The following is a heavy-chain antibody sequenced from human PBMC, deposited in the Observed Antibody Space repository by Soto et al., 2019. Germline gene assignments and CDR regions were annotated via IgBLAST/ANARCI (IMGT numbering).Heavy chain of an antibody. Sequence: GGSLRLSCAASGFTFSSYAMHWVRQAPGKGLEWVAVISYDGSNKYYADSVKGRFTISRDNSKNTLYLQMNSLRAEDTAVYYCARGYYDFWSGYYSLYYGMDVWGQGTTATVSS. CDR1: GFTFSSYA. D-gene: IGHD3-3*01. J-gene: IGHJ6*02. CDR3: ARGYYDFWSGYYSLYYGMDV. V-gene: IGHV3-30-3*01. CDR2: ISYDGSNK.